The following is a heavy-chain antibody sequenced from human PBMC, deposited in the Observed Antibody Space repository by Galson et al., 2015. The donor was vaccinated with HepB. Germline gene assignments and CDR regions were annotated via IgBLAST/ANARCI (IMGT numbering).Heavy chain of an antibody. CDR2: INPSDSYT. J-gene: IGHJ6*02. V-gene: IGHV5-10-1*01. Sequence: SGAEVKKPGESLRISCQGSGYTFTNYWISWVRQKPGKGLEWMLNINPSDSYTNYNPPFQGHVSISADKSINTAYLQWSSLQASDTAMYYCVATPQGYGMDVWGHGTTVTVSS. CDR3: VATPQGYGMDV. CDR1: GYTFTNYW.